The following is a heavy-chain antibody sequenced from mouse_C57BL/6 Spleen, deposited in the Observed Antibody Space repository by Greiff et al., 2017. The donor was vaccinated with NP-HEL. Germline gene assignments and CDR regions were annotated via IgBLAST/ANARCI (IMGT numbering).Heavy chain of an antibody. CDR1: GFNIKDDS. CDR2: IDPENGDT. CDR3: TTWDYYGRRLGRFAD. D-gene: IGHD1-2*01. Sequence: EVQLQQSGAELVRPGASVKLSCTASGFNIKDDSMHWVKQRPEQGLEWIGWIDPENGDTEYASKFQGKATITADTSSNTAYLQLSRLTSEDTAVYYWTTWDYYGRRLGRFADWGQGTLVTVSA. V-gene: IGHV14-4*01. J-gene: IGHJ3*01.